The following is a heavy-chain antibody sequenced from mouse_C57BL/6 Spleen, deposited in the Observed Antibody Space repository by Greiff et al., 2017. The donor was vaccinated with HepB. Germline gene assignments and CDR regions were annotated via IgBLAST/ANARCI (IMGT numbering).Heavy chain of an antibody. CDR3: ARCGYGTLRAMDY. CDR2: IYPGSGST. D-gene: IGHD1-1*01. CDR1: GYTFTSYW. V-gene: IGHV1-55*01. J-gene: IGHJ4*01. Sequence: QVQLQQPGAELVKPGASVKMSCKASGYTFTSYWITWVKQRPGQGLEWIGDIYPGSGSTNYNEKFKSKATLTVDTSSSTAYMQLSSLTSEDSAVYYCARCGYGTLRAMDYWGQGTSVTVSS.